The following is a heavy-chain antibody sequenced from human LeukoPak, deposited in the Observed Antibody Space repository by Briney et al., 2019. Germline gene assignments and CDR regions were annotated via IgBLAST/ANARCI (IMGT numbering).Heavy chain of an antibody. CDR3: ARASTYYYDSSGYSQFDY. CDR1: GGSISSSNW. Sequence: SGTLSLTCAVSGGSISSSNWWSWVRQPPGKGLEWIGEIYHSGSTNYNPSLKSRVTISVDKSKNQFSLKLSSVTAADTAVYYCARASTYYYDSSGYSQFDYWGQGTLVTVSS. J-gene: IGHJ4*02. D-gene: IGHD3-22*01. CDR2: IYHSGST. V-gene: IGHV4-4*02.